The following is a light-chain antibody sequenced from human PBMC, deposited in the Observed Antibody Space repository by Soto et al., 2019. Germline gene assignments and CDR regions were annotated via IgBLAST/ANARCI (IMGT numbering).Light chain of an antibody. CDR1: QSISSY. Sequence: DIQMTQSPSSLSASVGDRVTITCRASQSISSYLNWYQQKPGKAPKLLIYAASSLQSGVPSRFSGSGSGTDFNLTISSLQPEDFATYYCQPSYSTPRPFGLGTKVEIK. CDR3: QPSYSTPRP. V-gene: IGKV1-39*01. CDR2: AAS. J-gene: IGKJ1*01.